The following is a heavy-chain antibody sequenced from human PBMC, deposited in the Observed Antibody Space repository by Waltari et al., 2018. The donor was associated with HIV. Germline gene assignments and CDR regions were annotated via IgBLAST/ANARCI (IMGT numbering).Heavy chain of an antibody. Sequence: KVSCKASGYTFTGYYMHWVRQAPGQGLEWMGWINPNSGGTNYAQKFQGRVTMTRDTSISTAYMELSRLRSDDTAVYYCARVPHCTNGVCYMGLDFDYWGQGTLVTVSS. CDR1: GYTFTGYY. CDR2: INPNSGGT. V-gene: IGHV1-2*02. CDR3: ARVPHCTNGVCYMGLDFDY. D-gene: IGHD2-8*01. J-gene: IGHJ4*02.